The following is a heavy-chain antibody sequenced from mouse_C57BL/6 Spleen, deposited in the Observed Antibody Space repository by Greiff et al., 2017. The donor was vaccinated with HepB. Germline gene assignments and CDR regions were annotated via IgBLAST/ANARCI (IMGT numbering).Heavy chain of an antibody. J-gene: IGHJ1*03. CDR2: IDPENGDT. D-gene: IGHD1-1*01. CDR3: TTAVVATHWYFDV. V-gene: IGHV14-4*01. Sequence: EVKLMESGAELVRPGASVKLSCTASGFNIKDDYMHWVKQRPEQGLEWIGWIDPENGDTEYASKFQGKATITADTSSNTAYLQLSSLTSEDTAVYYCTTAVVATHWYFDVWGTGTTVTVSS. CDR1: GFNIKDDY.